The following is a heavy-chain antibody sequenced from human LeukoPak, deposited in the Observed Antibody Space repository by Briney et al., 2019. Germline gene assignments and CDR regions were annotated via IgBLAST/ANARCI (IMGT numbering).Heavy chain of an antibody. CDR2: ISAYNGNT. V-gene: IGHV1-18*01. Sequence: ASVKVSCKASGYTFTSYGISWVRQAPGQGLEWMGWISAYNGNTNYAQKLQGRVTMTTDTSTSTAYMELRSLRSEDTAVYYCRYSGYDHYFDYWGQGTLVTVSS. CDR3: RYSGYDHYFDY. J-gene: IGHJ4*02. CDR1: GYTFTSYG. D-gene: IGHD5-12*01.